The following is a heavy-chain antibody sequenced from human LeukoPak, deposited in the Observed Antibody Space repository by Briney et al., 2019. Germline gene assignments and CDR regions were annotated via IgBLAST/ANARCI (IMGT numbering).Heavy chain of an antibody. D-gene: IGHD3-10*01. CDR2: ISGSGGST. Sequence: GGSLRLSCAASGFTFSGYAMSWVRQAPGKGLEWVSAISGSGGSTYYADSVKGRFTISRDNSKNTLYLQMNSLRAEDTAVYYCANGQGTYHYYMDVWGKGTTVTVSS. J-gene: IGHJ6*03. CDR3: ANGQGTYHYYMDV. CDR1: GFTFSGYA. V-gene: IGHV3-23*01.